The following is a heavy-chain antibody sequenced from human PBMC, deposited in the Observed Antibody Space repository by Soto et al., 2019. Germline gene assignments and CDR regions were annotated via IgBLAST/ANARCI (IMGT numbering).Heavy chain of an antibody. D-gene: IGHD3-16*01. Sequence: QVHLVQSGAEVKKPGASVYVSCKASGYTFTDYYVHWVRQAPGQGLERMGWINPNVGGTNYARKFQGRLTMTRDTSISTVYMQLTRLGPDDTARYYCARGGREVPRIPYDTWGQGTLVTVSS. J-gene: IGHJ5*02. CDR2: INPNVGGT. V-gene: IGHV1-2*02. CDR3: ARGGREVPRIPYDT. CDR1: GYTFTDYY.